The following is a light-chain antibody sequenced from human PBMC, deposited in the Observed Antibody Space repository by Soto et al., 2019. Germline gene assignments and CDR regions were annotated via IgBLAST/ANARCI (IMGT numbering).Light chain of an antibody. CDR3: QQFDNLPF. J-gene: IGKJ3*01. V-gene: IGKV1-33*01. CDR1: QDISSH. Sequence: DIQMTQSPSSLSASVGDRVTIACQASQDISSHLNWYQQKPGKAPKLLIYDASNLKTGVPSRFSGSGSGTDFTFTISSLQSEDIVIYYCQQFDNLPFFGPGTKVDIK. CDR2: DAS.